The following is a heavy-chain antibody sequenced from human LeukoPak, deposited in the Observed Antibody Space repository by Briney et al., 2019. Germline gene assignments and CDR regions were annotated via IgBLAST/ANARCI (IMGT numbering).Heavy chain of an antibody. CDR2: IYYSGST. CDR1: GGSISSYY. J-gene: IGHJ4*02. D-gene: IGHD1-7*01. V-gene: IGHV4-30-4*01. Sequence: SETLSLTCTVSGGSISSYYWSWIRQPPGKGLECIGYIYYSGSTYYNPSLKSRVTMSVDTSKNQFSLKVNSVTAADTGVYYCARVISLTGTSPYIDYWGQGTLVTVSS. CDR3: ARVISLTGTSPYIDY.